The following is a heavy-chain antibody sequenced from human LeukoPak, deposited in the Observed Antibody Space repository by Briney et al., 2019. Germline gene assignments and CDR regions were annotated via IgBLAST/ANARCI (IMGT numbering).Heavy chain of an antibody. V-gene: IGHV1-18*01. D-gene: IGHD6-13*01. J-gene: IGHJ3*02. Sequence: ASVKVSCKASGYTFTSYGISWVRQAPGQGLEWMGWISAYNGNTNYAQKLQGRVTMTTDTSTSTAYMELRSLRSDDTAVYYCARVASSSSWADAFDIWGQGTWSPSLQ. CDR2: ISAYNGNT. CDR3: ARVASSSSWADAFDI. CDR1: GYTFTSYG.